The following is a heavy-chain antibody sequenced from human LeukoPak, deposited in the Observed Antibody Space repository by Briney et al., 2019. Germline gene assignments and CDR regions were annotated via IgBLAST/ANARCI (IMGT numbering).Heavy chain of an antibody. CDR1: GYSISSGYY. V-gene: IGHV4-38-2*01. D-gene: IGHD1-26*01. CDR3: ARRAVGATDY. CDR2: IHHSGTT. J-gene: IGHJ4*02. Sequence: SETLSRTCGVSGYSISSGYYWVWIRRPPGKGLEWIGSIHHSGTTYYNPSLKSRVTISVDTSKNQFSLKLTSVTAADTAVYYCARRAVGATDYWGQGALVTVSS.